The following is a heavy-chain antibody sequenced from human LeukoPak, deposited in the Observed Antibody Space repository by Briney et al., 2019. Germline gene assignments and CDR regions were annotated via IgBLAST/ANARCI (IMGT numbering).Heavy chain of an antibody. V-gene: IGHV4-30-4*01. CDR3: ARDPDLGDSSGYYYYGMDV. Sequence: PSETLSLTCTVSGGSISSGDYYWSWIRQPPGKGLEWIVYIYYSGSTYYNPSLKSRVTISVDTSKNQFSLKLSSVTAADTAVYYCARDPDLGDSSGYYYYGMDVWGQGTTVTVSS. CDR2: IYYSGST. D-gene: IGHD3-22*01. J-gene: IGHJ6*02. CDR1: GGSISSGDYY.